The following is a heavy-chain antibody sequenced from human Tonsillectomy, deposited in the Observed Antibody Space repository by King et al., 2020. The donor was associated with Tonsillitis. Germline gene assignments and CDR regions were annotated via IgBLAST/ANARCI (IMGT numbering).Heavy chain of an antibody. V-gene: IGHV4-31*03. D-gene: IGHD1-26*01. CDR1: GGSISSAGYY. CDR3: ARHSVGVKDFDS. J-gene: IGHJ4*02. CDR2: ISYSGSA. Sequence: QLQESGPGLVKPAQTLSLNCTVSGGSISSAGYYWSWIRQHPGEDLEWIGYISYSGSASFNPSLKRRVTKTVDTPKNQFSLNLTSVTAADTSVYYCARHSVGVKDFDSWGQGTLVTVSS.